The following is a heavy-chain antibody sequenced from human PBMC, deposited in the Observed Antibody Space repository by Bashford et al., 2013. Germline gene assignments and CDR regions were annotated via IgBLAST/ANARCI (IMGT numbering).Heavy chain of an antibody. J-gene: IGHJ5*02. V-gene: IGHV4-4*07. CDR1: TTSISGYY. Sequence: ETLSLTCTVSTTSISGYYWSWIRQSARRGLEWIGRVYSTEGTHYNPSLRSRVTISLDTSKNQISLKLSSVTVADTAVYYCARRVQMVSLTSSASWLDPWGQGSLVTVSS. CDR2: VYSTEGT. D-gene: IGHD5-24*01. CDR3: ARRVQMVSLTSSASWLDP.